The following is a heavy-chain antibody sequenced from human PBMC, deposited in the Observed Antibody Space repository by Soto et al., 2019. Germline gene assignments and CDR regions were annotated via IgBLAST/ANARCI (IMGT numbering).Heavy chain of an antibody. J-gene: IGHJ4*02. CDR1: GFTFSSYA. V-gene: IGHV3-23*01. D-gene: IGHD6-13*01. CDR2: ISASGGAT. CDR3: AAAWDSSSWPLIDY. Sequence: GGSLRLSCVASGFTFSSYAMSWVRQAPGKGLEWVAAISASGGATLYADSVKGRLTISRDNPKNTLYVQMNSLRSEDTAVYYCAAAWDSSSWPLIDYWGQGTLVTVSS.